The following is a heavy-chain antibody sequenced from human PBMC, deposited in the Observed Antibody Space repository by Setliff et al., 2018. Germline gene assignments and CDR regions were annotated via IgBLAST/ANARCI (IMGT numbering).Heavy chain of an antibody. D-gene: IGHD6-19*01. CDR1: GYSISSGYY. CDR2: IYHSGST. Sequence: KPSETLSLTCTVSGYSISSGYYWGWIRQPPGKGLEWIGSIYHSGSTYYNPSLKSRVTISVDTPKNQFSLKLSSVTAADTAVYYCATQGAYSSGPGYFQHWGQGTLVTVSS. V-gene: IGHV4-38-2*02. J-gene: IGHJ1*01. CDR3: ATQGAYSSGPGYFQH.